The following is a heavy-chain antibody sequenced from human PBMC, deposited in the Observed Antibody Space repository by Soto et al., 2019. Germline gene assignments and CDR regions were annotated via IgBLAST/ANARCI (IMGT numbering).Heavy chain of an antibody. CDR2: ISYDGSNK. D-gene: IGHD3-3*01. J-gene: IGHJ3*02. CDR1: GFTFSSYA. V-gene: IGHV3-30-3*01. Sequence: GGSLRLSCAASGFTFSSYAMHWVRQAPGKGLEWVAVISYDGSNKYYADSVKGRFTISRDNSKNTLYLQMNSLRAEDTAVYYCVRDLIRSGYYTSSFDIWGQGTMVTVSS. CDR3: VRDLIRSGYYTSSFDI.